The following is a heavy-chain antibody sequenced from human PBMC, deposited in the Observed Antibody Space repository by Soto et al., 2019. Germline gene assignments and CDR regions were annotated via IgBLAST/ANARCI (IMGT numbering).Heavy chain of an antibody. V-gene: IGHV3-11*01. CDR1: GFVFTEYY. J-gene: IGHJ4*02. Sequence: GGSLRLSCAASGFVFTEYYMSWIRQAPGKGLEWVASTSSTANTIDYKDSVKGRFTISRDNAKNSLYLQMTSLRAEDTAVYYCARDRYGLFDYWGQGTLVTVSS. D-gene: IGHD4-17*01. CDR3: ARDRYGLFDY. CDR2: TSSTANTI.